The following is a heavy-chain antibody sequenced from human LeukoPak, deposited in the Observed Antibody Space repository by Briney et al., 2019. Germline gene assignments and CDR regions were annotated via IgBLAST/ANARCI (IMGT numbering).Heavy chain of an antibody. Sequence: SVKVSCKASGFTFTSSAMQWVRQARGQRLEWIGWFVVGSGNTNYAQKFQERVTITRDMSTSTAYMELSSLRSEDTAVYYCAAGSGGSREKTYYFDYWGQGTLVTVSS. CDR1: GFTFTSSA. CDR2: FVVGSGNT. V-gene: IGHV1-58*02. CDR3: AAGSGGSREKTYYFDY. D-gene: IGHD2-15*01. J-gene: IGHJ4*02.